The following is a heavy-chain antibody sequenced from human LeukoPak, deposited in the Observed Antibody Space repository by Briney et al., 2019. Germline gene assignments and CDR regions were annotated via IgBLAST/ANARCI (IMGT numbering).Heavy chain of an antibody. V-gene: IGHV4-59*01. CDR2: ISYSGST. CDR3: ARDLSEVATPGYYYYMDV. Sequence: PSETLSLTCTVSGGSISGYYWSWIRQSPGKGLEWLGYISYSGSTNYNPSLNSRVTISVDTSKNQFSLKLTSVTAADTAVHYCARDLSEVATPGYYYYMDVWGKGTTVTVSS. J-gene: IGHJ6*03. CDR1: GGSISGYY. D-gene: IGHD5-12*01.